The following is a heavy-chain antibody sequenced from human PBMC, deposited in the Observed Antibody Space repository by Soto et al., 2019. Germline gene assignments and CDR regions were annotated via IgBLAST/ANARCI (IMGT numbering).Heavy chain of an antibody. Sequence: QVQLVQSGAEVKKPGSSVKVSCKASGGTFSSYAISWVRQAPGQGLEWMGGIIPIFGTANYAQKFQGRVTITAEETTSTAYMELSSLRSEDTAVYYCARGGMITFGEVILLWDGFDYWVQGTMVTVSS. D-gene: IGHD3-16*02. CDR2: IIPIFGTA. J-gene: IGHJ4*02. V-gene: IGHV1-69*12. CDR1: GGTFSSYA. CDR3: ARGGMITFGEVILLWDGFDY.